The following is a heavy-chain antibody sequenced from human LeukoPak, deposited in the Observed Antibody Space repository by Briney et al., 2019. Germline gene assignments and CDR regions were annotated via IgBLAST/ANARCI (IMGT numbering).Heavy chain of an antibody. Sequence: ASVKVSCKASGYTFTSYGISWVRQAPGQGLEWMGWINPNSGGTNYAQKFQGRVTMTRDTSISTAYMELSRLRPDDTAVYYCARDYCSGGSCYSWYYYYYMDVWGKGTTVTVSS. J-gene: IGHJ6*03. D-gene: IGHD2-15*01. V-gene: IGHV1-2*02. CDR3: ARDYCSGGSCYSWYYYYYMDV. CDR2: INPNSGGT. CDR1: GYTFTSYG.